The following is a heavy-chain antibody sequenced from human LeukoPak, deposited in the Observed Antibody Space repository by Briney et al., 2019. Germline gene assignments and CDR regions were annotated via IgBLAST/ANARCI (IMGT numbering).Heavy chain of an antibody. CDR1: GGSISSGGYC. Sequence: SQTLSLTCTVSGGSISSGGYCWSWIRQHPGKGLEWIGYIYYSGSTYYNPSLKSRVTISVDTSKNQFSLKLSSVTAADTAVYYCARDRGSTILDYWGQGTLVTVSS. CDR3: ARDRGSTILDY. J-gene: IGHJ4*02. V-gene: IGHV4-31*03. CDR2: IYYSGST. D-gene: IGHD5-24*01.